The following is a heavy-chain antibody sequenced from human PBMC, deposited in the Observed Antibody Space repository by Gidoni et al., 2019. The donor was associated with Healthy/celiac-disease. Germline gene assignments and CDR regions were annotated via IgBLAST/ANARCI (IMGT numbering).Heavy chain of an antibody. Sequence: QVQLQQWGAGLLKPSETLSLTCAVYGGSFSGYYWSWIRQPPRKGLAWIGEINHSGSTNYNPSLKSRVTISVDTSKNQFSLKLSSVTAADTAVYYCARGDDSSGYYLKNWYFDLWGRGTLVTVSS. J-gene: IGHJ2*01. CDR3: ARGDDSSGYYLKNWYFDL. CDR1: GGSFSGYY. V-gene: IGHV4-34*01. CDR2: INHSGST. D-gene: IGHD3-22*01.